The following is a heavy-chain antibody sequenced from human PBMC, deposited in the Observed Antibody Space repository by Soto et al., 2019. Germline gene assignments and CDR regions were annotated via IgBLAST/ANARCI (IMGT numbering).Heavy chain of an antibody. D-gene: IGHD3-10*01. V-gene: IGHV1-24*01. CDR2: FDPEDGET. CDR3: ATGITMVRGVISDY. Sequence: ASVKVSCKVSGYTLTELSMHWVRQAPGKGLEWMGGFDPEDGETIYAQKFQGRVTMTEDTSTDTAYMELSSLRSEDTAVYYCATGITMVRGVISDYWGQGTLVTVSS. J-gene: IGHJ4*02. CDR1: GYTLTELS.